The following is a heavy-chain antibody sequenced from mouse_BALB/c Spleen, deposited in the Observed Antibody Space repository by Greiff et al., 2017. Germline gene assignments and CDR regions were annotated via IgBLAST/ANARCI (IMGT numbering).Heavy chain of an antibody. D-gene: IGHD2-2*01. CDR1: AVDFSRYW. V-gene: IGHV4-1*02. Sequence: PASAVDFSRYWMSWVRQAPGKGLEWIGEINPDSSTINYTPSLKDKFIISRDNAKNTLYLQMSKVRSEDTALYYCARRIYYGYDGFAYWGQGTLVTVSA. CDR3: ARRIYYGYDGFAY. CDR2: INPDSSTI. J-gene: IGHJ3*01.